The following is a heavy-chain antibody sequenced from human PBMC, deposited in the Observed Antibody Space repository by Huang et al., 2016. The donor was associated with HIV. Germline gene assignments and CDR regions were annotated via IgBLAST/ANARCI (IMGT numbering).Heavy chain of an antibody. Sequence: EVQLLESGGGLAQPGGSLRLSCVASGYTLSTYSMNWVRQAPGKGLGGVSYIRKTSGATAYAESVKGRFTVSRDNVKNSLYLQMNRLRVEDTAMYYCVRDSSSGLQLRYWGQGALVIVS. CDR1: GYTLSTYS. V-gene: IGHV3-48*01. J-gene: IGHJ4*02. CDR2: IRKTSGAT. CDR3: VRDSSSGLQLRY. D-gene: IGHD3-22*01.